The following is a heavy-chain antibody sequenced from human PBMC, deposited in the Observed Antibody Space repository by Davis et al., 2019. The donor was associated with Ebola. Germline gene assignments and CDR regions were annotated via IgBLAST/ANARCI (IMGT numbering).Heavy chain of an antibody. D-gene: IGHD2-8*01. CDR2: IYSSGDI. CDR1: GGAVTSGGYF. Sequence: PSETLSPTCAVSGGAVTSGGYFWAWIRQPPGKGLEWVGYIYSSGDIHLSPSLKSRVSMFRDTSKNQFSVALTSVTAADTAVYYCARVGDFQGVYWGQGILVTVSS. J-gene: IGHJ4*02. CDR3: ARVGDFQGVY. V-gene: IGHV4-61*08.